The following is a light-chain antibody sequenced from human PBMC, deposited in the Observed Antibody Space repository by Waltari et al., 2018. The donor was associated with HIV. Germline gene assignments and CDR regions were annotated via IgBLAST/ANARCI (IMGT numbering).Light chain of an antibody. CDR2: DVN. CDR1: SSDIAGYDY. J-gene: IGLJ2*01. Sequence: QSALTQPASVAGSPGQSITISCTGTSSDIAGYDYVSWYQQHPGKAPKLMIFDVNKRPSGVPARFSGSKSGHTASLTISGLQADDEADYYCCSYAGSYTEIFGGGTKLTVL. CDR3: CSYAGSYTEI. V-gene: IGLV2-11*01.